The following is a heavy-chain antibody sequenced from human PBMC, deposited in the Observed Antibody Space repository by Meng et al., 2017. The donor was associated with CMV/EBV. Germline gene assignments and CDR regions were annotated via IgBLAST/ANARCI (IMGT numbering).Heavy chain of an antibody. J-gene: IGHJ6*02. D-gene: IGHD3-3*01. CDR1: GFTFDDYA. CDR2: ISWNSGSI. CDR3: ANRVVTMGLGMDV. V-gene: IGHV3-9*01. Sequence: SLKISCAASGFTFDDYAMHWVRQAPGKGLEWVSGISWNSGSIGYADSVKGRFTISRDNANNSLYLQINSLRAEDTAVYYCANRVVTMGLGMDVWGQGATVTVSS.